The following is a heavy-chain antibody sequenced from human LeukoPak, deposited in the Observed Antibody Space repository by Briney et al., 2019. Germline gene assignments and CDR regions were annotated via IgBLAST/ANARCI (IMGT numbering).Heavy chain of an antibody. CDR3: AKAPPRTDYYYGMDV. Sequence: RTGGSLILSCAASGFTFSSYGMHWVRQAPGKGLEWVAVISYDGSNKYYADSVKGRFTISRDNSKNTLYLQMNSLRAEDTAVYYCAKAPPRTDYYYGMDVWGQGTTVTVSS. CDR2: ISYDGSNK. J-gene: IGHJ6*02. CDR1: GFTFSSYG. D-gene: IGHD1-1*01. V-gene: IGHV3-30*18.